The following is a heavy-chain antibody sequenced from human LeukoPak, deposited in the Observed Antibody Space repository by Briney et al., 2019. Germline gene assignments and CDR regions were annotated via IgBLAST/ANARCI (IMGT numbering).Heavy chain of an antibody. J-gene: IGHJ4*02. CDR2: ISSLSSYI. CDR1: GFTFSNYS. Sequence: GGSLRLSCAASGFTFSNYSMNWVRQAPGKGLEWVSSISSLSSYIYYADSVKGRFTISRDNAKNSLYLQMNSLRAEDTAVYYCARPGDYSSGWYHYWGQGTLVTVSS. D-gene: IGHD6-19*01. V-gene: IGHV3-21*01. CDR3: ARPGDYSSGWYHY.